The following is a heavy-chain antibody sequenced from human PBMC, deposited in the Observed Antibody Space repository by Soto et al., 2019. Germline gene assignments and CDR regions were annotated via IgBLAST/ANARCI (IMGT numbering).Heavy chain of an antibody. J-gene: IGHJ6*02. CDR3: AIPYYSNPFYYYYGMDV. CDR2: IIPIFGTA. V-gene: IGHV1-69*13. CDR1: GGTFSSYA. D-gene: IGHD4-4*01. Sequence: ASVKVSCKASGGTFSSYAISWVRQAPGQGLEWMGGIIPIFGTANYAQKFQGRVTITADESTSTAYMELSSLRSEDTAVYYCAIPYYSNPFYYYYGMDVWGQGTTVTVSS.